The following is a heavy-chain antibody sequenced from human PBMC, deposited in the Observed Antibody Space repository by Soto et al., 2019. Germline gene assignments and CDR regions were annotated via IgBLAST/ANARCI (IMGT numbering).Heavy chain of an antibody. V-gene: IGHV3-21*01. CDR1: GFTFSSYS. CDR3: ARDDYGDYVFDY. Sequence: GGSLRLSCAASGFTFSSYSMNWVRQAPGKGLEWVSSISSSSSYIYYADSVKGRFTISRDNAKNSLYLQMNSLRAEDTAVYYCARDDYGDYVFDYWGQGTLVTVSS. CDR2: ISSSSSYI. J-gene: IGHJ4*02. D-gene: IGHD4-17*01.